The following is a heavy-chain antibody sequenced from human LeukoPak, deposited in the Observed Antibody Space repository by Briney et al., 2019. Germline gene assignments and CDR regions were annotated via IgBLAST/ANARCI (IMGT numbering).Heavy chain of an antibody. J-gene: IGHJ5*02. CDR2: LSWHSGSI. CDR3: ARDRWSGVYNWFDP. D-gene: IGHD3-10*01. V-gene: IGHV3-9*01. Sequence: GGSLRLSCAASGFNFDEYAMHWVRQAPGRGLEWVSGLSWHSGSIGYADSVKGRFTISRDNAKNSLYLQMNSLRAEDTAVYYCARDRWSGVYNWFDPWGQGTLVTVSS. CDR1: GFNFDEYA.